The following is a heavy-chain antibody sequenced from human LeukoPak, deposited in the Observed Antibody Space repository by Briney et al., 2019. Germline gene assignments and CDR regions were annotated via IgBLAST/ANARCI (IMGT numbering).Heavy chain of an antibody. CDR2: ISSDSSYT. D-gene: IGHD6-13*01. V-gene: IGHV3-11*06. J-gene: IGHJ4*02. Sequence: PGGSLRLSCAASGFIFSDYYMTWIRQAPGKGLDWISYISSDSSYTRYADSVKGRFTASRDNAKNSLYLQMNSLRAEDTAVYYCARLHSTAAAGTYDYWGQGTLVTVSS. CDR1: GFIFSDYY. CDR3: ARLHSTAAAGTYDY.